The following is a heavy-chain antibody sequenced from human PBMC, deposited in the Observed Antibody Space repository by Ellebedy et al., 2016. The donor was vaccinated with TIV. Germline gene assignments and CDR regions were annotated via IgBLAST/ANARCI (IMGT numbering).Heavy chain of an antibody. J-gene: IGHJ4*02. CDR3: ARVSTLRWGRTGGGNSFDY. CDR2: IFGSGGGI. V-gene: IGHV3-23*01. Sequence: PGGSLRLSCAASGFSFSRYAMSWVRQAPGKGLEWVSGIFGSGGGISYADSVKGRFTISRDNSKSMVHLQMKSLRPEDTAVYYCARVSTLRWGRTGGGNSFDYWGQGTLVTVSS. D-gene: IGHD4-23*01. CDR1: GFSFSRYA.